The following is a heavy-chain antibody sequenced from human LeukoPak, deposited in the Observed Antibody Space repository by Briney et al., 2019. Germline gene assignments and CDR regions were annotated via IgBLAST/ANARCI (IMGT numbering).Heavy chain of an antibody. J-gene: IGHJ4*02. D-gene: IGHD5-24*01. Sequence: ASVKVSCKASGYTFTGYYMHWVRQAPGQGLEWMGRINPNSGGTNYAQKFQGRVTMTRDTSVSTAYMELSRLRSDDTAVYYCARDLKGRDGYKWGQGTLVTVSS. CDR1: GYTFTGYY. CDR2: INPNSGGT. V-gene: IGHV1-2*06. CDR3: ARDLKGRDGYK.